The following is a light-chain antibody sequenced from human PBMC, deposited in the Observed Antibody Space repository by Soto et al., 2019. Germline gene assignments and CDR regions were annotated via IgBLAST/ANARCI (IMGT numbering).Light chain of an antibody. J-gene: IGLJ2*01. V-gene: IGLV1-44*01. CDR2: SNN. CDR3: AAWDDSLNAVV. Sequence: QSVLTPPPSASGTPRQRVTISCSGSSPNVGRNAVNWYQQLPGTAPKLLIYSNNQRPSGVPDRFSGSKSGTSASLAISGLQSEDEADYYCAAWDDSLNAVVFGGGTKVTVL. CDR1: SPNVGRNA.